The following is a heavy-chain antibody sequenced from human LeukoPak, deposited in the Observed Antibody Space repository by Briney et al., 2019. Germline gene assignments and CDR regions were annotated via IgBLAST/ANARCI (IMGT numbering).Heavy chain of an antibody. CDR1: GGSISSYY. CDR3: ARAPRIVGASLGAFDI. Sequence: SEILSLTCTVSGGSISSYYWSWIRQPPGKGLEWIGYIYYSGSTNYNPSLKSRVTISVDTSKNQFSLKLSSVTAADTAVYYCARAPRIVGASLGAFDIWGQGTMVTVSS. D-gene: IGHD1-26*01. CDR2: IYYSGST. J-gene: IGHJ3*02. V-gene: IGHV4-59*01.